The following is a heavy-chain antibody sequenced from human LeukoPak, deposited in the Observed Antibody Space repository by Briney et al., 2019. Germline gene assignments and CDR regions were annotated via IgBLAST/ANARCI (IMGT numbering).Heavy chain of an antibody. Sequence: GGSLRLSCAASGFTFSNAWMSWVRRAPGKGLEWVGRIKSITDGGTADYAAPVKGRFTISRDDSKNTLYLEMNSLKTEDTAFYYCTTDPMTAVTNLGYWGQGTLVTISS. CDR3: TTDPMTAVTNLGY. J-gene: IGHJ4*02. CDR1: GFTFSNAW. D-gene: IGHD4-17*01. V-gene: IGHV3-15*01. CDR2: IKSITDGGTA.